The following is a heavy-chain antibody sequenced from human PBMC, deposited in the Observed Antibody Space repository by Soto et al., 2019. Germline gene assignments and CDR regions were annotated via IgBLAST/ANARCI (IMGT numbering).Heavy chain of an antibody. D-gene: IGHD6-19*01. Sequence: PGGSLRLSCAASGFTFSNSAMTWVRQAPGKGLEWVSAISGSGGSTCYADSVKGRFTISRDNSKNTLYLQMNSLRAEDTAVYYCAKELHTSSGWSQVIYWGQGTLVTVSS. V-gene: IGHV3-23*01. CDR3: AKELHTSSGWSQVIY. J-gene: IGHJ4*02. CDR2: ISGSGGST. CDR1: GFTFSNSA.